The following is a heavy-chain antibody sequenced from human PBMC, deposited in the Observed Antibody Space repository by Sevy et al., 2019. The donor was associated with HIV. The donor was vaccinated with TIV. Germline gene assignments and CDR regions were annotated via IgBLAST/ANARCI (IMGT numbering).Heavy chain of an antibody. J-gene: IGHJ4*02. V-gene: IGHV3-23*01. CDR2: ISGSGGST. D-gene: IGHD6-19*01. CDR3: AKDGPYIAVAVPIGFDY. Sequence: GGSLRLSCAASGFTFSSYAMSWVRQAPGKGLEWVSAISGSGGSTYYADSVKGRFTISRDNSKNTLYLQMNSLRAEDTAVYYCAKDGPYIAVAVPIGFDYWGQGTLVTVSS. CDR1: GFTFSSYA.